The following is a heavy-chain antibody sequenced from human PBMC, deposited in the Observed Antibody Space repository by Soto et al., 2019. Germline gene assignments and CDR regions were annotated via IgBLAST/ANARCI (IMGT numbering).Heavy chain of an antibody. CDR3: ARDLGRYCSGGSCLISGIDY. J-gene: IGHJ4*02. CDR2: ISSSGSTI. CDR1: GFTFSDYY. D-gene: IGHD2-15*01. V-gene: IGHV3-11*01. Sequence: QVQLVESGGGLVKPGGSLRLSCAASGFTFSDYYMSWIRQAPGKGLEWVSYISSSGSTIYYADSVKGRFTISRDNAKNSLYLQMNSLRAEETAVYYCARDLGRYCSGGSCLISGIDYWGQGTLVTVSS.